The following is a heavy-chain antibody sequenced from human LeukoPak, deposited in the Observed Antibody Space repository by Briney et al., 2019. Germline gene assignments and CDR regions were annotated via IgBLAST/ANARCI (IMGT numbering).Heavy chain of an antibody. V-gene: IGHV1-18*01. D-gene: IGHD3-3*01. CDR1: GYTFTSYG. CDR2: ISAYNGNT. J-gene: IGHJ6*03. CDR3: ARAQRPLTIFGMVTFALVDYYYMDV. Sequence: ASVKVSCKASGYTFTSYGISWVRQAPGQGLEWMGWISAYNGNTNYAQKLQGRVTMTTDTSTSTAYMELRSLRSDDTAVYYCARAQRPLTIFGMVTFALVDYYYMDVWGKGTTVTVSS.